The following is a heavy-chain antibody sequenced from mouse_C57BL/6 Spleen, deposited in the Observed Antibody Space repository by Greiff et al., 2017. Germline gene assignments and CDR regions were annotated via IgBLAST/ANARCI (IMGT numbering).Heavy chain of an antibody. D-gene: IGHD2-5*01. CDR1: GFTFSSYA. J-gene: IGHJ3*01. CDR2: ISSGGDYI. CDR3: TRGYSNYGFAY. Sequence: EVHLVESGEGLVKPGGSLKLSCAASGFTFSSYAMSWVRQTPEKRLEWVAYISSGGDYIYYADTVKGRFTISRDNARNTLYLQMSSLKSEDTAMYYCTRGYSNYGFAYWGQGTLVTVSA. V-gene: IGHV5-9-1*02.